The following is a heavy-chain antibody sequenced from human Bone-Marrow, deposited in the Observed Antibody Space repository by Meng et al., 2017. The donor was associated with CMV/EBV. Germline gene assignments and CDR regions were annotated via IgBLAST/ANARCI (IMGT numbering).Heavy chain of an antibody. CDR1: GFTFSSYS. V-gene: IGHV3-21*01. CDR3: ARENTYYYDSSGYYGPY. CDR2: ISSSSYI. Sequence: GESLKISCAASGFTFSSYSMNWVRQAPGKGLEWVSSISSSSYIYYADSVKGRFTISRDNAKNSLYLQMNSLRAEDTAVYYCARENTYYYDSSGYYGPYWGQGTLVTVSS. J-gene: IGHJ4*02. D-gene: IGHD3-22*01.